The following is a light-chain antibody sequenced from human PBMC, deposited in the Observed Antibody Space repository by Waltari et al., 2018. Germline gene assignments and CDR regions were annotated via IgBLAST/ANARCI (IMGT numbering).Light chain of an antibody. V-gene: IGKV3-15*01. CDR2: GAS. Sequence: DIMMTQSPAILSVSPGAGATLSCRASQSVGSSLAWYQQKPGQAPRLLIFGASTRATGIAARFSGSGSGTEFTLSITSLQSEDSALYFCQHYNKLPLTFGGGTKVEIK. CDR3: QHYNKLPLT. CDR1: QSVGSS. J-gene: IGKJ4*01.